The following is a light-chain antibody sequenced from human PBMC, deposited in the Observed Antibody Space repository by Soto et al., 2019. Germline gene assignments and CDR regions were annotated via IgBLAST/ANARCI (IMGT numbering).Light chain of an antibody. CDR1: QSVSSIY. Sequence: EIVLTQSPGTLSLSPGERATLSCRASQSVSSIYLAWYQQKPGQAPRLLVSGASSRATGIPDRFRGSGSGSDFTLTITSLEPEDFAVYYCQQYGRSPLTFGGGTKVEIK. CDR2: GAS. CDR3: QQYGRSPLT. V-gene: IGKV3-20*01. J-gene: IGKJ4*01.